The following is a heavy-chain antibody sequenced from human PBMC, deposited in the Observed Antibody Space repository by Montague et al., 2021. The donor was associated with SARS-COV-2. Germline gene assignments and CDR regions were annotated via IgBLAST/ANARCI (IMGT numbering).Heavy chain of an antibody. CDR3: ARDTGYDYYFDC. J-gene: IGHJ4*02. V-gene: IGHV4-59*01. D-gene: IGHD5-12*01. Sequence: SETLSLTCSVSGGSISAFYWNWIRQPPGRGMEWDGYIYYNTTNTTYNTPLQSRVTISLDTSTNQFSLNLRSVTAADTALYFCARDTGYDYYFDCWGLGTPVTVSS. CDR1: GGSISAFY. CDR2: IYYNTTNT.